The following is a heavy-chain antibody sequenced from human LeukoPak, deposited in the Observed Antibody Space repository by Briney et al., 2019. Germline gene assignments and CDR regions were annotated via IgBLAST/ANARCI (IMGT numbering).Heavy chain of an antibody. V-gene: IGHV3-23*01. CDR1: GFTFSSYA. Sequence: PGGSLRLSCAASGFTFSSYAMSWVRQAPGKGLEWVSAISGSGGSTYYADSVKGRFTISRDNSKNTLYLQMNSLRAEDTAVYYCAEGETVEMATMGGDYWGQGTLVTVSS. CDR3: AEGETVEMATMGGDY. J-gene: IGHJ4*02. CDR2: ISGSGGST. D-gene: IGHD5-24*01.